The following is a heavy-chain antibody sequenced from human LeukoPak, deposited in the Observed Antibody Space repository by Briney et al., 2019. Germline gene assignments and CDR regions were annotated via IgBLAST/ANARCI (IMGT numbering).Heavy chain of an antibody. V-gene: IGHV3-33*01. Sequence: PGGSLRLSCAASGFTFRTYGMHWVRQAPGKGLEWVAVIWYDGSNKYYADSVKGRFTISRDNSKNTLYLQMNSLRAEDTAVYYCARDWGLIYYYGSGSYYNEHYFDYWGQGTLVTVSS. CDR2: IWYDGSNK. CDR1: GFTFRTYG. J-gene: IGHJ4*02. CDR3: ARDWGLIYYYGSGSYYNEHYFDY. D-gene: IGHD3-10*01.